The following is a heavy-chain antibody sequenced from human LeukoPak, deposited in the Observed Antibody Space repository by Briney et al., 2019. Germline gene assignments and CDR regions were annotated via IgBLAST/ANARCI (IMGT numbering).Heavy chain of an antibody. CDR2: IYHSGST. Sequence: PSETLSLTCTVSGYSISSGYYWGWIRQPPGKGLEWIGSIYHSGSTYYNPSLKSRVTISVDTSKNQFSLKLSSVTAADTAVYYCARDLRYSSSWYGDLFDYWGQGTLVTVSS. CDR3: ARDLRYSSSWYGDLFDY. V-gene: IGHV4-38-2*02. J-gene: IGHJ4*02. CDR1: GYSISSGYY. D-gene: IGHD6-13*01.